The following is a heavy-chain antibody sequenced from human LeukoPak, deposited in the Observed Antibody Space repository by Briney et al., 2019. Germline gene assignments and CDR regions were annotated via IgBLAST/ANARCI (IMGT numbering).Heavy chain of an antibody. CDR1: GFTFSSYG. J-gene: IGHJ4*02. D-gene: IGHD3-10*01. CDR2: ISYDGSNK. Sequence: GGSLRLSCAASGFTFSSYGMHWVRQAPGKGLEWVAVISYDGSNKCYADSVKGRFTISRDNSKNTLYLQMNSLRAEDTAVYYCAKDGAWGYMVRGVISYYFDYWGQGTLVTVSS. V-gene: IGHV3-30*18. CDR3: AKDGAWGYMVRGVISYYFDY.